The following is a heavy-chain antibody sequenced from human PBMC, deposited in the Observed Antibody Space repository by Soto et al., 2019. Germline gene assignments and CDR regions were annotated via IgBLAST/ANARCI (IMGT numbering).Heavy chain of an antibody. Sequence: PSETLSLTCTVSGGSISSYYWSWIRQPPGKGLEWIGYIYYSGSTNYNPSLKSRVTISVDTSKNQFSLKLSSVTAADTAVYYCASRIAELGRYYFDYWGQGTLVTVSS. CDR3: ASRIAELGRYYFDY. D-gene: IGHD6-13*01. CDR1: GGSISSYY. J-gene: IGHJ4*02. CDR2: IYYSGST. V-gene: IGHV4-59*01.